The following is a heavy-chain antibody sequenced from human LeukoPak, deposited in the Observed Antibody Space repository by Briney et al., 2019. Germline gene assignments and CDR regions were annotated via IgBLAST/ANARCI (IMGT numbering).Heavy chain of an antibody. CDR1: GFTFSDYY. V-gene: IGHV3-11*01. Sequence: PGGSLRLSCAASGFTFSDYYMSWIRQAPGKGLEWVSYISSSGSTIHYADSVKGRFTISRDNAKNSLYLQMNSLRAEDTAVYYCARVAAAAGKGRYMDVWGKGTTVTVSS. CDR2: ISSSGSTI. CDR3: ARVAAAAGKGRYMDV. J-gene: IGHJ6*03. D-gene: IGHD6-13*01.